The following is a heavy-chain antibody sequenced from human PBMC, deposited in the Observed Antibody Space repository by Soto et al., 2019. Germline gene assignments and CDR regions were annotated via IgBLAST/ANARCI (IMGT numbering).Heavy chain of an antibody. CDR3: TREGQLVPENWFDP. V-gene: IGHV4-59*01. Sequence: SETLSLTCTVSGGSINSNYWSWIRQPPGKGLEWIGYIYYSGSTKYNPSLKSRVTISVDTSKSLFSLNLSSVTAADTAVYYCTREGQLVPENWFDPWGQGTLVTVSS. CDR1: GGSINSNY. CDR2: IYYSGST. D-gene: IGHD6-13*01. J-gene: IGHJ5*02.